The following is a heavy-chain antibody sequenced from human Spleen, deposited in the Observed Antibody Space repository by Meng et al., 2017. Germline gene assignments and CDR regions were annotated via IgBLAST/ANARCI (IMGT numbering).Heavy chain of an antibody. Sequence: QVQSGAEVRKPGASGKASCKASGYPFTGQFIHWGRQAPGQGLEWMGRINPNNGGTNYGLNFQDRVTLTTDTSISTAYMEVNRLRSDDTAVYFCARDRDILTDVLDYWGQGTLVTVSS. J-gene: IGHJ4*02. D-gene: IGHD3-9*01. CDR3: ARDRDILTDVLDY. CDR2: INPNNGGT. V-gene: IGHV1-2*06. CDR1: GYPFTGQF.